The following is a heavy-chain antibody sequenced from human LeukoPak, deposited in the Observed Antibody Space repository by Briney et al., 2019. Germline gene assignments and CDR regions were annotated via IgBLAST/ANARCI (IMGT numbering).Heavy chain of an antibody. CDR2: INPHSGDT. J-gene: IGHJ6*03. D-gene: IGHD5-18*01. Sequence: GASVKVSCKASGYTFTNHYMHWVRQARGQGLEWMGWINPHSGDTSYAQKFQGRVIMTRDTSISTAYMELSSLRSDDTAMYYCASGLSSLFSFGAALDYYMDVWGKGTPVTVSS. V-gene: IGHV1-2*02. CDR3: ASGLSSLFSFGAALDYYMDV. CDR1: GYTFTNHY.